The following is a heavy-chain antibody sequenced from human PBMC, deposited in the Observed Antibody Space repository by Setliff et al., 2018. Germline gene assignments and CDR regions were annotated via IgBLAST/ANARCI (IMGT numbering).Heavy chain of an antibody. CDR1: AVSISGYY. D-gene: IGHD3-22*01. Sequence: SETLSLTCTVSAVSISGYYWSWIRQPPGKGLEWIGYIHSSGRSNYNPTLKSRVTTSINTSKNQFSLKLSAVTAADTAVYYCARHHAQYYSDSSGYFYEDWYFDLWGRGTLVTVSS. CDR3: ARHHAQYYSDSSGYFYEDWYFDL. V-gene: IGHV4-4*08. J-gene: IGHJ2*01. CDR2: IHSSGRS.